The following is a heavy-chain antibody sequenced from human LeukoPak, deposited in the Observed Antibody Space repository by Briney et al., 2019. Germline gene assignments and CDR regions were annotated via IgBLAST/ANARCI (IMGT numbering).Heavy chain of an antibody. D-gene: IGHD2-2*01. Sequence: GRSLRLSCAASGFTSSDYTMNWARQAPGKGLEWVSGISVSDDSTYYADSVKGRFTMSRDNSNNMLYLQMNSLRAEDTAVYYCAKDRYCRSTNCPYDYWGQGTLVTVSS. V-gene: IGHV3-23*01. J-gene: IGHJ4*02. CDR1: GFTSSDYT. CDR3: AKDRYCRSTNCPYDY. CDR2: ISVSDDST.